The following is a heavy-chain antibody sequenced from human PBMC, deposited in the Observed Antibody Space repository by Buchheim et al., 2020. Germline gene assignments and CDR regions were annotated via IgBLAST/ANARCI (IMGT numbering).Heavy chain of an antibody. CDR3: ARDPYSSGWYNLYYYYGMDV. J-gene: IGHJ6*02. V-gene: IGHV4-34*01. CDR2: INHSGST. Sequence: QVQLQQWGAGLLKPSETLSLTCAVYGGSFSGYYWSWIRQPPGKGLEWIGEINHSGSTNYNPSLKSRVPISVDTSKNQFSLKLSSVTAADTAVYYCARDPYSSGWYNLYYYYGMDVWGQGTT. CDR1: GGSFSGYY. D-gene: IGHD6-19*01.